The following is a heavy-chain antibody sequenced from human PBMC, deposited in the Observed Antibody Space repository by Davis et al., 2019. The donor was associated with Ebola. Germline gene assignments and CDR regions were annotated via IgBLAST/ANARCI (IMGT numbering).Heavy chain of an antibody. Sequence: MPSETLSPTCTVPGGPISDHYWCWIWQSSGKALEWNGYIYYDGTTNYNPSIKSRVTISLDPSKNQLSLKLSSVTAADTAVYYCARRVPMGNWFDPWGQGTLVTVSS. D-gene: IGHD3-10*01. CDR2: IYYDGTT. CDR1: GGPISDHY. V-gene: IGHV4-59*08. J-gene: IGHJ5*02. CDR3: ARRVPMGNWFDP.